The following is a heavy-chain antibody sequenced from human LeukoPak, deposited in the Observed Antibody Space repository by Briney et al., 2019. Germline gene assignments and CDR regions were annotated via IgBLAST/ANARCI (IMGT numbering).Heavy chain of an antibody. V-gene: IGHV3-30*18. CDR3: AKDRIAVAAHYYYYYMDV. CDR1: GFTFSSYG. Sequence: GGSLRLSCAASGFTFSSYGMHWVRQAPGKGLEWVAVISYDGSNKYYADSVKGRFTISRDNSKNTLYLQMNSLRAEDTAVYYCAKDRIAVAAHYYYYYMDVWGKGTTVTISS. CDR2: ISYDGSNK. D-gene: IGHD6-19*01. J-gene: IGHJ6*03.